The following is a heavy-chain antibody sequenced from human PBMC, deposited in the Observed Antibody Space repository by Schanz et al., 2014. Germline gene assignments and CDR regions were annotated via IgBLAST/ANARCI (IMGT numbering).Heavy chain of an antibody. V-gene: IGHV3-9*01. Sequence: EVQLVESGGGLVQPGRSLRLSCAVSGFTFDDHGMHWVRQLPGKGLEWVSSISWNSDNIDYADSVKGRFTISRDNAKNDMYLEMNSLSPEDTALYYCARDIQGGPISVVIIGGFDYWGRGTLVTVSS. CDR1: GFTFDDHG. CDR3: ARDIQGGPISVVIIGGFDY. J-gene: IGHJ4*02. D-gene: IGHD2-15*01. CDR2: ISWNSDNI.